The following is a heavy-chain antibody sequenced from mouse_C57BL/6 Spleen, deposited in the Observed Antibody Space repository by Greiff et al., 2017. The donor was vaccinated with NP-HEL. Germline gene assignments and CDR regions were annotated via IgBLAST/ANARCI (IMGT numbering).Heavy chain of an antibody. Sequence: EVQVVESGGGLVKPGGSLKLSCAASGFTFSDYGMHWVRQAPEKGLEWVAYISSGSSTIYYADTVKGRFTIARDNAKNTLFLQMTSLRSEDTAMYYCARRRSSPYYAMDYWGQGTSVTVSS. CDR2: ISSGSSTI. V-gene: IGHV5-17*01. D-gene: IGHD1-1*01. CDR3: ARRRSSPYYAMDY. CDR1: GFTFSDYG. J-gene: IGHJ4*01.